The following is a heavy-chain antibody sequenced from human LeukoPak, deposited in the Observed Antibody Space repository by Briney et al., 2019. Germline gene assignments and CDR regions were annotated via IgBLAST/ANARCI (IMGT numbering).Heavy chain of an antibody. D-gene: IGHD5-24*01. V-gene: IGHV4-61*01. CDR3: ARDIIRSDGYNYDS. CDR2: VSDDGST. J-gene: IGHJ5*01. CDR1: GGSVSSGSYH. Sequence: PSETLSLTCIVSGGSVSSGSYHWCWMRQPPGKGLEYIGYVSDDGSTNYNPSLKSRVTISVDTSKNQFSLKLTSVTAADTAVYYCARDIIRSDGYNYDSWGQGSLVTVSS.